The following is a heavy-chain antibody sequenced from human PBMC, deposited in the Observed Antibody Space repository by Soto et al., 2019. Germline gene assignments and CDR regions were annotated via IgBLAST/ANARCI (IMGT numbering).Heavy chain of an antibody. D-gene: IGHD1-7*01. CDR3: XXXXXXRRYTWNFY. CDR1: GFSFSDAW. CDR2: XXTKSDSAAT. J-gene: IGHJ4*02. V-gene: IGHV3-15*07. Sequence: EVQLAVSGGGFVKPGGSLRLSCAVSGFSFSDAWLNWVRQAPGKGLEWVGXXXTKSDSAATDYAAPVKGRFIISRXXXXXXXXXXXXXXXXXXXXXXXXXXXXXXRRYTWNFYWGQGTLVTVSS.